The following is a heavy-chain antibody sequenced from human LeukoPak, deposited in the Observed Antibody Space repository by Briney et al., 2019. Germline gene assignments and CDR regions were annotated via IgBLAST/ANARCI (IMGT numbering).Heavy chain of an antibody. CDR2: IIPIFGIA. CDR3: ASSAFDYGDQSQFDP. J-gene: IGHJ5*02. CDR1: GGTFSSYA. V-gene: IGHV1-69*04. D-gene: IGHD4-17*01. Sequence: LVKVSCKASGGTFSSYAISWVRQAPGQGLEWMGRIIPIFGIANYAQKFQGRVTITADKSTSTAYMELSSLRSEDTAVYYCASSAFDYGDQSQFDPWGQGTLVTVSS.